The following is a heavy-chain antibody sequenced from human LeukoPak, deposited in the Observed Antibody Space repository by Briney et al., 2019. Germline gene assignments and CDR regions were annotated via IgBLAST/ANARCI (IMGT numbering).Heavy chain of an antibody. Sequence: GGSLRLSCAASGFTFSSYSMYWVRQAPGKGLEWVSSISSSSSYIYYADSVKGRFTISRDNAKNSLYLQMNSLRAEDTAVYYCARWRITMVRGVISGVYFDYWGQGTLVTVSS. D-gene: IGHD3-10*01. CDR1: GFTFSSYS. CDR2: ISSSSSYI. CDR3: ARWRITMVRGVISGVYFDY. J-gene: IGHJ4*02. V-gene: IGHV3-21*01.